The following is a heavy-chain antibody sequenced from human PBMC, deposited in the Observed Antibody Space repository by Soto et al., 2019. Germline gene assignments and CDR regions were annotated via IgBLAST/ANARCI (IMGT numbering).Heavy chain of an antibody. D-gene: IGHD3-22*01. CDR3: ARVGSSYDSSGYLDY. CDR2: IIPIFGTA. Sequence: ASVKVSCKASGGTFSSYAISWVRQAPGQGLEWMGGIIPIFGTANYAQKFQGRVTITADESTSTAYMELSSLRSEDTAVYYCARVGSSYDSSGYLDYWGQGTLVTVYS. CDR1: GGTFSSYA. V-gene: IGHV1-69*13. J-gene: IGHJ4*02.